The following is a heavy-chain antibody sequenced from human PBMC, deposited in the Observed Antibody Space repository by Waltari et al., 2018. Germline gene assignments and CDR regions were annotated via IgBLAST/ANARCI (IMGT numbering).Heavy chain of an antibody. CDR2: IYYSGST. J-gene: IGHJ4*02. CDR3: AREKDYSSGYYYLPDY. CDR1: GGSISSGDYY. D-gene: IGHD3-22*01. V-gene: IGHV4-30-4*08. Sequence: QVQLQEPGPGLVKPSQTLSLTCPVSGGSISSGDYYCSWSRQPPGKGLEWIGYIYYSGSTYYNPSLKSRVTISVDTSKNQFSLKLSSVTAADTAVYYCAREKDYSSGYYYLPDYWGQGTLVTVSS.